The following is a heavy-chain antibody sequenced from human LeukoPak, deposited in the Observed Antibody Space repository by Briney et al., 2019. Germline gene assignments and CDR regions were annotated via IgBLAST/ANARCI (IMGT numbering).Heavy chain of an antibody. CDR3: ARVAMEGGYYTGFTLDY. D-gene: IGHD3-3*01. CDR2: IIPILGIA. CDR1: GGTFSSYA. J-gene: IGHJ4*02. V-gene: IGHV1-69*04. Sequence: ASVKVSCKASGGTFSSYAISWVRQAPGQGLEWMGRIIPILGIANYAQKFQGRVTITADKSTSTAYMELSSLRSEDTAVYYCARVAMEGGYYTGFTLDYWGQGTLVAVSS.